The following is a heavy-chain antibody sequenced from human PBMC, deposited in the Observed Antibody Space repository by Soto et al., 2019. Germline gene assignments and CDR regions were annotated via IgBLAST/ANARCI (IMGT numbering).Heavy chain of an antibody. CDR2: VDPSGGST. J-gene: IGHJ1*01. Sequence: ASVKVSCKAFGYTFTNYFMHWVRLAPGQGLEWMGVVDPSGGSTKYAQNFQGRVTMTRDTSTTTIYMELSSLRSDDTAIYYCAREENCSGGTCYSEYFHRWGQGTLVTVSS. D-gene: IGHD2-15*01. V-gene: IGHV1-46*01. CDR1: GYTFTNYF. CDR3: AREENCSGGTCYSEYFHR.